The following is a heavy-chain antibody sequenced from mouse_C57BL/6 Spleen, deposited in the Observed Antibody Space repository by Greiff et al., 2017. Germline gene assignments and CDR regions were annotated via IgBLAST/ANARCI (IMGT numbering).Heavy chain of an antibody. CDR3: GVITTVGGYFDV. J-gene: IGHJ1*03. Sequence: ESGPGLVKPSQSLSLTCSVTGYSITSGYYWNWIRQFPGNKLEWMGYISYDGSNNYNPSLKNRISITRDTSKNQFFLKLNSVTTEDTATYYCGVITTVGGYFDVWGTGTTVTVSS. CDR1: GYSITSGYY. V-gene: IGHV3-6*01. CDR2: ISYDGSN. D-gene: IGHD1-1*01.